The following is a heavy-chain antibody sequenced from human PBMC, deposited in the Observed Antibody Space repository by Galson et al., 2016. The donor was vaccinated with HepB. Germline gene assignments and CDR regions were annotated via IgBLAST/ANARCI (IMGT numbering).Heavy chain of an antibody. Sequence: QSGAEVKKPGESLKISCKASGGTFSNYAISWLRQAPGQGPEWMGGILPMFGTANYAPKFQGRVTFTADATTSTAYMELSSLRSDDTAVYYCARDRYCTARNCHADFDYWGQGTLVTVSS. D-gene: IGHD2-8*02. V-gene: IGHV1-69*01. CDR2: ILPMFGTA. CDR1: GGTFSNYA. CDR3: ARDRYCTARNCHADFDY. J-gene: IGHJ4*02.